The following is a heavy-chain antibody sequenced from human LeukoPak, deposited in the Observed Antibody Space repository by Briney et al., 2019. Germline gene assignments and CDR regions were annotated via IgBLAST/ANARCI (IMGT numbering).Heavy chain of an antibody. J-gene: IGHJ4*02. V-gene: IGHV3-23*01. Sequence: PGGSLRLSCAASGFXFSNFALSWVRRAPGKGLEWVSPISGSGGATYYADYVKGRFTISRDNSKNTLSLQMNSLRAEDAAVYYCAKEARIVTSGAEFDFWGQGTLVTVSS. D-gene: IGHD2-21*01. CDR3: AKEARIVTSGAEFDF. CDR2: ISGSGGAT. CDR1: GFXFSNFA.